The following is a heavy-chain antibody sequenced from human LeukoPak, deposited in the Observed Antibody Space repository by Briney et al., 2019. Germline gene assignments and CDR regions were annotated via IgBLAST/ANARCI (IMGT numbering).Heavy chain of an antibody. V-gene: IGHV3-49*04. D-gene: IGHD1-26*01. CDR3: TRDLLGIVGTNNLAAFDI. CDR2: IRSKAYGGTT. Sequence: GGSLRLSCAASGFIFSSYSMNWVRQAPGKGLEWVGFIRSKAYGGTTEYAASVKGRFTISRDDSKSIAYLQMNSLKTEDTAVYYCTRDLLGIVGTNNLAAFDIWGQGTMVTVSS. J-gene: IGHJ3*02. CDR1: GFIFSSYS.